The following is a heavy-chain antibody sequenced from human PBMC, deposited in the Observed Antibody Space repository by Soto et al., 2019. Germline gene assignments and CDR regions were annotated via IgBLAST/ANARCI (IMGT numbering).Heavy chain of an antibody. CDR1: GYTFTSYG. J-gene: IGHJ4*02. Sequence: ASVKVSCKASGYTFTSYGISWVRQAPGQGLEWMGWISAYNGNTNYAQKLQGRVTMTTDTPTSTAYMELRSLRSDDTAVYYCAREGWQWLVRSYYFDYWGQGTLVTVS. CDR3: AREGWQWLVRSYYFDY. D-gene: IGHD6-19*01. CDR2: ISAYNGNT. V-gene: IGHV1-18*01.